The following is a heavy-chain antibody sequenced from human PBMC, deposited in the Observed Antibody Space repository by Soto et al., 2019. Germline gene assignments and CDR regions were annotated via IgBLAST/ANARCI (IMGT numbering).Heavy chain of an antibody. CDR1: GGSISSGGYY. CDR3: ASGVRVASYYFDY. Sequence: QVQLQESGPGLVKPSQTLSLTCTVSGGSISSGGYYWSWIRQHPGKGLEWIGYIYYSGSTYYNPSLKSRVTIPVDTSKKQFSLKLSSVTDADTAVYYCASGVRVASYYFDYWGQGTLVTVS. J-gene: IGHJ4*02. CDR2: IYYSGST. D-gene: IGHD3-10*01. V-gene: IGHV4-31*03.